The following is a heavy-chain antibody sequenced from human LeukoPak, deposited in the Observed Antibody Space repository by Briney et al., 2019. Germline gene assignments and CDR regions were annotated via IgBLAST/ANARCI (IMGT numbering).Heavy chain of an antibody. CDR1: GGSISSYY. CDR3: ARNRYQDYYYYGMDV. Sequence: SETLSLTCTVSGGSISSYYWSWIRQPAGKGLEWIGRIYTSGSTNYNPSLKSRVTMSVDTSKDQFSLKLSSVTAADTAVYYSARNRYQDYYYYGMDVWGQGTAVTVSS. CDR2: IYTSGST. D-gene: IGHD3-16*02. J-gene: IGHJ6*02. V-gene: IGHV4-4*07.